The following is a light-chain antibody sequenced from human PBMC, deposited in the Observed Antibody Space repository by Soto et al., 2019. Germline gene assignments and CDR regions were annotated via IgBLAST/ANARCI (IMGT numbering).Light chain of an antibody. CDR1: QSVNNY. V-gene: IGKV3-11*01. J-gene: IGKJ4*01. Sequence: EIVLKQSPGTLSWSPEERETISCRASQSVNNYLAWYQQKPGQAPRLLSYDASYRATGIPPRFSGSGSGTDFTLTISSLEPEDSAVSYCQPRGTWPCLSFGGWNRVEI. CDR2: DAS. CDR3: QPRGTWPCLS.